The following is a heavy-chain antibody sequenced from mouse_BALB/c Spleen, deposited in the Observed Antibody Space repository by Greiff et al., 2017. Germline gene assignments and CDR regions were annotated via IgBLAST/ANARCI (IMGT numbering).Heavy chain of an antibody. CDR1: GYSITSDYA. Sequence: EVQLQQSGPGLVKPSQSLSLTCTVTGYSITSDYAWNWIRQFPGNKLEWMGYISYSGSTSYNPSLKSRISITRDTSKNQFFLQLNSVTTEDTATYYCARSFYDYDPPFAYWGQGTLVTVSA. CDR2: ISYSGST. CDR3: ARSFYDYDPPFAY. V-gene: IGHV3-2*02. D-gene: IGHD2-4*01. J-gene: IGHJ3*01.